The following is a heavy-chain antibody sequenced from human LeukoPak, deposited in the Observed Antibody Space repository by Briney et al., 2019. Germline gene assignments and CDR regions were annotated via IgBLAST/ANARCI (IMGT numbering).Heavy chain of an antibody. Sequence: GGSLRLSCTASGFTFSIYAMTWARQAPGKGLEWVSDITSGGASTYYADSVKGRFTLSRDNSKNTLYLQMNSLRAEDTAVYYCARDQAPYCTNGICYERQAYYFDYWGQGTLVTVSS. CDR3: ARDQAPYCTNGICYERQAYYFDY. CDR1: GFTFSIYA. CDR2: ITSGGAST. D-gene: IGHD2-8*01. V-gene: IGHV3-23*01. J-gene: IGHJ4*02.